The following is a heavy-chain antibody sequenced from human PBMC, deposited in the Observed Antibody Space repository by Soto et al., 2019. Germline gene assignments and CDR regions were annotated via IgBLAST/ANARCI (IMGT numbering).Heavy chain of an antibody. V-gene: IGHV3-48*02. CDR2: ISSSSSTI. Sequence: EVQLVESGGGLVQPGGSLRLSCAAYGFTFSSYSMNWVRQAPGKGLEWVSYISSSSSTIYYADSVKGRFTISRDNAKNSLYLQMNSLRDEDTAVYYCARDQALYSSSPNWFDPWGQGTLVTVSS. CDR1: GFTFSSYS. D-gene: IGHD6-13*01. J-gene: IGHJ5*02. CDR3: ARDQALYSSSPNWFDP.